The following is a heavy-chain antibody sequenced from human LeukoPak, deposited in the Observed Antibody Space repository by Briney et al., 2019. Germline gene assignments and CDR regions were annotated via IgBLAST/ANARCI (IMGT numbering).Heavy chain of an antibody. CDR3: ARGDNSYGYSVIYY. CDR1: GYTFTSYG. V-gene: IGHV1-18*04. Sequence: ASVKVSCKASGYTFTSYGISWVRQAPGQGLEWMGWISAYNGNTNYAQKLQGRVTMTTDTSTSTAYMELRSLGSDDTAVYYCARGDNSYGYSVIYYWGQGTLVTVSS. CDR2: ISAYNGNT. J-gene: IGHJ4*02. D-gene: IGHD5-18*01.